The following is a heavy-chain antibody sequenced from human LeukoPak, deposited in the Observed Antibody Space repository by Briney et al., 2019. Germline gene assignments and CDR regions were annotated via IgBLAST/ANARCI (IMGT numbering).Heavy chain of an antibody. CDR3: ARDGDHMRSWIQLWTPGYYYGMDV. CDR1: GFTFSSYG. V-gene: IGHV3-33*01. CDR2: IWYDGSNK. J-gene: IGHJ6*04. D-gene: IGHD5-18*01. Sequence: PGRSLRLSCAASGFTFSSYGMHWVRQAPGKGLEWVAVIWYDGSNKYYADSVKGRFTISRDNSKNTLYLQMNSLRAEDTAVYYCARDGDHMRSWIQLWTPGYYYGMDVWGKGTTVTVSS.